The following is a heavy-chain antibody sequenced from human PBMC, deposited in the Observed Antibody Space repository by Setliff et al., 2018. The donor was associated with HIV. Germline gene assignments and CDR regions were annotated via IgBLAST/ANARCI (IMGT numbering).Heavy chain of an antibody. V-gene: IGHV3-23*01. CDR2: ISGSGINT. CDR3: AKDDVPRDFDI. CDR1: GFSFSIYD. J-gene: IGHJ3*02. Sequence: GGSLRLSCAASGFSFSIYDMSWVRQAPGKGLEWVSGISGSGINTYYADSVKGRFTIPRDNSKNTLYLQMNSLRAEDTAVYYCAKDDVPRDFDIWGQGTMVTVSS.